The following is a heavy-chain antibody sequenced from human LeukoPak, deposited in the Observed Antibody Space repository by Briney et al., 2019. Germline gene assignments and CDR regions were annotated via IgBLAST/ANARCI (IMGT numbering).Heavy chain of an antibody. V-gene: IGHV1-24*01. Sequence: ASVKVSCKVSGYTLTELSMHWVRQAPGKGLEWMGGFDPEDGETIYAQKIQGRVTMTEDTSTDTAYMELSSLRSEDTAVYYCATASSKSSSYYSNFDYWGQGTLVTVSS. J-gene: IGHJ4*02. CDR2: FDPEDGET. D-gene: IGHD3-22*01. CDR3: ATASSKSSSYYSNFDY. CDR1: GYTLTELS.